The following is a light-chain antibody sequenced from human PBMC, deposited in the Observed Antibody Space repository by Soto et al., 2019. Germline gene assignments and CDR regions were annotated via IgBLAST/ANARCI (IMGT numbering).Light chain of an antibody. CDR1: SSNIGAGYD. CDR3: QSYDSSLSGHVV. J-gene: IGLJ2*01. V-gene: IGLV1-40*01. CDR2: DNI. Sequence: SVLTQPPSVSGAPGQRVTISCTGSSSNIGAGYDVHWYQQIPGTAPKLLIFDNINRPSGVPDRFSGSKSGTSASLAITGLQAEDEADYYCQSYDSSLSGHVVFGGGTKLTVL.